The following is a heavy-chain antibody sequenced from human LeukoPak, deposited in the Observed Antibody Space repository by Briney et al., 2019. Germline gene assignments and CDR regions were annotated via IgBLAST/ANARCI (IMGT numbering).Heavy chain of an antibody. CDR2: SSAYNGNT. D-gene: IGHD5-24*01. J-gene: IGHJ5*02. V-gene: IGHV1-18*01. CDR1: GYTFTSYG. CDR3: ARDERWLQSGRFDP. Sequence: ASVTVSCKSSGYTFTSYGISWVRQAPGQGLAWMGWSSAYNGNTNYAQKLQGRVTMTTDTSTSTAYMELRSLRSDDTAVYYCARDERWLQSGRFDPWGQGTLVTVSS.